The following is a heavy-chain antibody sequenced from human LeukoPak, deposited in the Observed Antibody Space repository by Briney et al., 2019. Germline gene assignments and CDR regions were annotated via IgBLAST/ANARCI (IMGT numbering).Heavy chain of an antibody. D-gene: IGHD3-10*01. CDR1: GFTFDDYA. V-gene: IGHV3-9*01. CDR3: VKSLGYNYGSSVYFDY. J-gene: IGHJ4*02. Sequence: GGSLRLSCAASGFTFDDYAMHWVRQAPGKGLEWVSHISWNSGSITYADSVKGRFTIPRDNAKNSLYLQMNSLRAEDTALYYCVKSLGYNYGSSVYFDYWGQGTLVIVSS. CDR2: ISWNSGSI.